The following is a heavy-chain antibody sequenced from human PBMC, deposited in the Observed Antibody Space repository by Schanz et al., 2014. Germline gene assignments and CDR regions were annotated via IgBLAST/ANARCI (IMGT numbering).Heavy chain of an antibody. CDR2: IYHSGSP. J-gene: IGHJ4*02. Sequence: QVQLQESGPGLVKPSETLSLTCTVSGASISFYDWNWIRQSPGKGLEWIGYIYHSGSPIYNPSLQSGVPIWIDPPKNHSPRKMGSVTAADTAMYFCARQGDVYRLDYWGQGTLVTVTS. D-gene: IGHD1-26*01. CDR3: ARQGDVYRLDY. V-gene: IGHV4-59*08. CDR1: GASISFYD.